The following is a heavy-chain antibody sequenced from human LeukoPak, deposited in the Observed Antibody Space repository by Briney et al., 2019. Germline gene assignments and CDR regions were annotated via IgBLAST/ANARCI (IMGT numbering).Heavy chain of an antibody. CDR1: GHSFTGYY. CDR2: INPNSGGT. J-gene: IGHJ4*02. D-gene: IGHD4-23*01. CDR3: ARIHIGGNSIGSPDY. Sequence: ASVKVSCKASGHSFTGYYMHWVRQAPGRGLEWMGWINPNSGGTNYAQKFQGRVTMTRGTSISTAYMELSRLRADDTAVYYCARIHIGGNSIGSPDYWGQGTLVTVSS. V-gene: IGHV1-2*02.